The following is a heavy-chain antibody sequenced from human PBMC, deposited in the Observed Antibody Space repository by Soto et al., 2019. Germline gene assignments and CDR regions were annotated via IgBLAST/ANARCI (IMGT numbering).Heavy chain of an antibody. J-gene: IGHJ4*02. D-gene: IGHD4-17*01. CDR1: GFIFSNYA. V-gene: IGHV3-23*01. CDR2: ISGSGSST. CDR3: AKLPSLTTVTSTIRY. Sequence: GGSLRLSCAASGFIFSNYAMSWVRQAPGKGLEWVSFISGSGSSTYYADSVKGRFTISRGNSKNTLYLQMNSLRAEDAAVYYCAKLPSLTTVTSTIRYWGQGTLVTVSS.